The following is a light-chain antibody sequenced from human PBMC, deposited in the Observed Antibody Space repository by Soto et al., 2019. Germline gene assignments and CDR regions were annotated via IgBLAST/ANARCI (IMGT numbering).Light chain of an antibody. V-gene: IGKV3-20*01. J-gene: IGKJ5*01. CDR2: DAS. CDR3: QQYGSSPGIT. CDR1: LLISNY. Sequence: ETPLTQSPATLSLSPGETATLSCTANLLISNYLAWYQQKPGQAPRLLIYDASNRATGIPARFGGSGSGTDFTLTINRLEPEDFAVYYCQQYGSSPGITFGQGTRLEIK.